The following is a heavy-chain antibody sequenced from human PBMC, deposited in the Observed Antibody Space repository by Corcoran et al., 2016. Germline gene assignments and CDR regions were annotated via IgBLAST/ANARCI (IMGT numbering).Heavy chain of an antibody. CDR1: GFTFSSYG. CDR2: ISYDGSNK. V-gene: IGHV3-30*18. CDR3: AKGGMGPCGDCSLGAFDI. Sequence: QVQLVESGGGVVQPGRSLRLSCAASGFTFSSYGMHWVRQAPGKGLEWVAVISYDGSNKYYADSVKGRFTISRDNSKNTLYLQMNSLRAEDTAVYYGAKGGMGPCGDCSLGAFDIWGQGTMVTVSS. J-gene: IGHJ3*02. D-gene: IGHD2-21*02.